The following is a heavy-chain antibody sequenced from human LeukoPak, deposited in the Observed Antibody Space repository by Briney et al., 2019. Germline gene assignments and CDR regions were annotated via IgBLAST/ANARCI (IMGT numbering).Heavy chain of an antibody. J-gene: IGHJ4*02. Sequence: SETLSLTCAVYGGSFSGYYWSWIRQPPGKGLEWIGEINHRGSTNYNPSLKSRVTISVDTSKNQFSLKLSSVTAADTAVYYCARIGREGYNFHYWGQRTLVTVSS. CDR2: INHRGST. CDR3: ARIGREGYNFHY. V-gene: IGHV4-34*01. D-gene: IGHD5-24*01. CDR1: GGSFSGYY.